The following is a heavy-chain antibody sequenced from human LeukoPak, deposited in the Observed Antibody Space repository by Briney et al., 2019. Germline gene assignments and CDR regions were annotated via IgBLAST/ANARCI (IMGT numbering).Heavy chain of an antibody. CDR2: ISGSGGST. D-gene: IGHD3-9*01. CDR3: AKGYDILTGYQSWSDP. J-gene: IGHJ5*02. V-gene: IGHV3-23*01. CDR1: GFTFRSYA. Sequence: GGSLRLSCADSGFTFRSYAMSWVRQAPGKGLEWVSAISGSGGSTYYADSVKGRFTISRDNSKNTLYLQMNSLRAEDTAVYYCAKGYDILTGYQSWSDPWGQGTLVTVSS.